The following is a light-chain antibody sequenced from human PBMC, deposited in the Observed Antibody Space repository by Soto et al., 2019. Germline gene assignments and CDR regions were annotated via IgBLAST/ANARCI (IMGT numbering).Light chain of an antibody. V-gene: IGKV3-20*01. Sequence: EIVLTQSPGTLSLSPGERATLSCRASQSVSKYFLSWYQQKPGQVPSLLIYSASSRATGIPHRFSGTGSGTDFTLTISRLEPEDFAVYYCHQHTTSPLTFGGGTKVEMK. J-gene: IGKJ4*01. CDR1: QSVSKYF. CDR2: SAS. CDR3: HQHTTSPLT.